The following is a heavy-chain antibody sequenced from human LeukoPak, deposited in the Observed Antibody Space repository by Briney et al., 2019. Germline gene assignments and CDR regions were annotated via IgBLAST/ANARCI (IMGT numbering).Heavy chain of an antibody. CDR2: IYYSGST. J-gene: IGHJ5*02. V-gene: IGHV4-59*01. CDR3: ARIAGDYYDSSGYYPNWFDP. CDR1: GGSISSYY. Sequence: PSETLSLTCTVSGGSISSYYWSWIRQPPGKGLEWIGYIYYSGSTNYNPSLKSRVTISVDTSKNQFSLKLSSVTAADTAMYYCARIAGDYYDSSGYYPNWFDPWGQGTLVTVSS. D-gene: IGHD3-22*01.